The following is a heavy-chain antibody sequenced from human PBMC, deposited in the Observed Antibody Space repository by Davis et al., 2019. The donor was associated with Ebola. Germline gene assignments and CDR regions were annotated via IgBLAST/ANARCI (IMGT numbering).Heavy chain of an antibody. V-gene: IGHV1-46*01. D-gene: IGHD4-17*01. CDR2: INPSGGST. Sequence: ASVKVSCKGSGYTFTSYHMHWVRQAPGQGLEWMGIINPSGGSTSYAQKFQGRVTMTRDTSTSTVYMELSSLRSEDTAVYYCARAYGDWWYFDLWGRGTLVTVSS. J-gene: IGHJ2*01. CDR1: GYTFTSYH. CDR3: ARAYGDWWYFDL.